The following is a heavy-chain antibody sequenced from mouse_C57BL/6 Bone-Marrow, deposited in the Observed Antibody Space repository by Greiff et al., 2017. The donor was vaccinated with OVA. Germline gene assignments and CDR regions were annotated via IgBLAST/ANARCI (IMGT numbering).Heavy chain of an antibody. D-gene: IGHD1-1*01. J-gene: IGHJ3*01. CDR2: IYPRSGNT. CDR1: GYTFTSYG. V-gene: IGHV1-81*01. Sequence: VHLVESGAELARPGASVKLSCKASGYTFTSYGISWVKQRTGQGLEWIGEIYPRSGNTYYNEKFKGKATLTADKSSSTAYMELRRLTSEDSAVYFCARLGNLLLPYWGQGTLVTVSA. CDR3: ARLGNLLLPY.